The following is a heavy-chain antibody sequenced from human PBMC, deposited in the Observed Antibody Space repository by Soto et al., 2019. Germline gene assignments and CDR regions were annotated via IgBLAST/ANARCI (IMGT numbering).Heavy chain of an antibody. V-gene: IGHV3-48*03. CDR1: GFTFSSYE. Sequence: EVQLVESGGGLVQPGGSLRLSCAASGFTFSSYEMNWVRQAPGKGLEWVSYISSSGSTIYYADSVKGRFTISRDNAKNSLYLQMNSLRAEDTAVYYCARGQAAHYGMDVWGPGTTVTVSS. CDR3: ARGQAAHYGMDV. CDR2: ISSSGSTI. J-gene: IGHJ6*02. D-gene: IGHD6-25*01.